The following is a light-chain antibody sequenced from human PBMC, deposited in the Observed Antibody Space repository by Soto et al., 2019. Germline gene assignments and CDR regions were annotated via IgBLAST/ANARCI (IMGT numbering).Light chain of an antibody. J-gene: IGLJ2*01. CDR3: SSYTSSSTVI. Sequence: QSALTQPASVSGSPGQSITISCTGANSDVGGYDFVSWYQQHPGKAPKLMIYGVKNRPSGVSTRFSGSKSGNTASLTISGLQAEDEADYFCSSYTSSSTVIFGGVTKLTVL. CDR2: GVK. V-gene: IGLV2-14*01. CDR1: NSDVGGYDF.